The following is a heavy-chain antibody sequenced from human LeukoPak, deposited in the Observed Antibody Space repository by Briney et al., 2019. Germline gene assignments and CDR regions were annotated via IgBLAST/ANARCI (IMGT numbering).Heavy chain of an antibody. CDR3: ARDSGSGSNDY. J-gene: IGHJ4*02. CDR1: GYTFTSYA. Sequence: ASVKVSCKASGYTFTSYAIHWVRQAPGQRLEWMGWISAGNGNTKYSQNFQGRVTFISNTSATTAFMELSSLRSEDAAVYYCARDSGSGSNDYWGQGTLVTVSA. CDR2: ISAGNGNT. V-gene: IGHV1-3*01. D-gene: IGHD1-26*01.